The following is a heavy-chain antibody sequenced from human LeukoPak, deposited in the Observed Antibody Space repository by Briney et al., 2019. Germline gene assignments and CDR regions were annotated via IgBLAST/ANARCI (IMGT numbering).Heavy chain of an antibody. CDR2: INHSGST. V-gene: IGHV4-34*01. Sequence: PSETLSLTCAVYGGSLSGYYWSWIRQPPGKGLEWIGEINHSGSTNYNPSLKSRVTLSVDTPKNQFSLKLSSVTAADTAVFYCAIGHRFDAWGQATLVTVS. CDR3: AIGHRFDA. CDR1: GGSLSGYY. J-gene: IGHJ5*02.